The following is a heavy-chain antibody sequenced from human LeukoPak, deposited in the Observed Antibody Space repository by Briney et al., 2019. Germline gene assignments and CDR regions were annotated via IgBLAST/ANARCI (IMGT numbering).Heavy chain of an antibody. V-gene: IGHV3-66*01. Sequence: GGSLRLSCAASEFTVSSNYMSWVRQAPGRGLEWVSLIYANGYTTYADSVKGRFTISRDNSRNTVYLQMNSLSAEDTAVYYCANKYYYDSSGSSSYYFDYWGQGTLVTVSS. CDR1: EFTVSSNY. CDR2: IYANGYT. J-gene: IGHJ4*02. CDR3: ANKYYYDSSGSSSYYFDY. D-gene: IGHD3-22*01.